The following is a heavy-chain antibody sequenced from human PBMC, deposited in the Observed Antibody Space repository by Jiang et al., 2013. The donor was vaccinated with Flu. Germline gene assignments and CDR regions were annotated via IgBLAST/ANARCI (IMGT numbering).Heavy chain of an antibody. CDR3: AKGATSHSHYVACDS. CDR2: ISHTGGAT. D-gene: IGHD4-11*01. CDR1: GFTFTDFA. V-gene: IGHV3-23*01. J-gene: IGHJ5*01. Sequence: VQLLESGGGLVQPGGSLRLSCAASGFTFTDFAMSWVRQAPGKGLEWVSIISHTGGATFYADSVRGRFTISRDNPKNTVYLQMNRLRDEDTAVYYCAKGATSHSHYVACDSWGQGTLVTVSS.